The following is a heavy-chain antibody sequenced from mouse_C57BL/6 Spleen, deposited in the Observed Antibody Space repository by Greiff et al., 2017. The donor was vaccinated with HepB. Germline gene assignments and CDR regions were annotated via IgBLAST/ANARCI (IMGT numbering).Heavy chain of an antibody. J-gene: IGHJ2*01. CDR3: TTRGGSSPVEY. V-gene: IGHV14-4*01. CDR1: GFNIKDDY. CDR2: IYPENGDT. Sequence: EVQLQQSGAELVRPGASVKLSCTASGFNIKDDYMHWVKQRPGQGLEWIGWIYPENGDTEYASKFQGKATITADTSSNTAYLQLSSLTSEDTAVYYCTTRGGSSPVEYWGQGTTLTVSS. D-gene: IGHD1-1*01.